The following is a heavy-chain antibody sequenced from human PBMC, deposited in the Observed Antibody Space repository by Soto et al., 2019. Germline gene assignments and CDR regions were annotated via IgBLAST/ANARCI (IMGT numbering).Heavy chain of an antibody. Sequence: QVQLQQWGAGLLKPSETLSLTCAVYGGSFSDFYWTWIRQLPGKGLEWIGEINHSGNTNYNPSLKSRVAISVDPSKNQFSLNLRSVTAADTAVYYCGPRGAVADPRGYWGQGTLVTVSS. J-gene: IGHJ4*02. CDR1: GGSFSDFY. CDR2: INHSGNT. D-gene: IGHD6-19*01. V-gene: IGHV4-34*01. CDR3: GPRGAVADPRGY.